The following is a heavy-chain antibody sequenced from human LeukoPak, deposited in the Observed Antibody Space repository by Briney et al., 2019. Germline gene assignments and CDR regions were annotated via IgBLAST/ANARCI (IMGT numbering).Heavy chain of an antibody. CDR1: SGSISYFY. CDR2: IHYTGST. CDR3: ATYTNRLHY. Sequence: SETLSLTCTVSSGSISYFYWNWIRQPPGKGLEWIRYIHYTGSTNYNPSLKSRVTISVDTSKNQFSLKLSSVTAADTAVYYCATYTNRLHYWGQGTLVTVSS. V-gene: IGHV4-59*01. J-gene: IGHJ4*02. D-gene: IGHD2-8*01.